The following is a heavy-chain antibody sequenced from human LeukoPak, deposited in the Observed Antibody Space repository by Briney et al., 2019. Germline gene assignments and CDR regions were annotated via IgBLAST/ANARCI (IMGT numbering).Heavy chain of an antibody. CDR2: IIPLLDIV. CDR3: ARDRSVDYVADYYYGMDV. V-gene: IGHV1-69*04. J-gene: IGHJ6*02. Sequence: SVKVSCKASGGTFSSYSSTWVQQAPGQGLEWMGRIIPLLDIVNYAHKFQGRVTIMADKSTSTAYMELRSLRSEDTAVYYCARDRSVDYVADYYYGMDVWGQGTTVTVSS. D-gene: IGHD4-17*01. CDR1: GGTFSSYS.